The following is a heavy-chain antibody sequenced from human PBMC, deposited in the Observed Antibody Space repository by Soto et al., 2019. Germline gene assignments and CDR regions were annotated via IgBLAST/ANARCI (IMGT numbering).Heavy chain of an antibody. CDR2: IYYSGST. V-gene: IGHV4-61*01. J-gene: IGHJ6*02. Sequence: PSETLSLTCTVSGGSVSSGSYYWSWIRQPPGKGLEWIGYIYYSGSTNYNPSLKSRVTISVDTSKNQFSLKLSSVTAADTAVYYCARDSYFCVQQNPVQVCYGMDVWGQGTKVTVPS. CDR1: GGSVSSGSYY. D-gene: IGHD3-3*01. CDR3: ARDSYFCVQQNPVQVCYGMDV.